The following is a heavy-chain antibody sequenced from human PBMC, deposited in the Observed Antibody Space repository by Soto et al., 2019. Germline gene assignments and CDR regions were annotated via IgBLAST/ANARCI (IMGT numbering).Heavy chain of an antibody. CDR3: ARDGQYRTDGFDI. V-gene: IGHV3-23*01. CDR2: LSRGGGST. Sequence: EAQLLESGGELIQPGGCLRLSCAASGFTYSSHGMSWVRQAPGKGLEWIAGLSRGGGSTYYADSVKGRFTISRDNSKNTLDVIMNSLRVEDTALYYCARDGQYRTDGFDIWGQGTMVTVSS. D-gene: IGHD5-12*01. J-gene: IGHJ3*02. CDR1: GFTYSSHG.